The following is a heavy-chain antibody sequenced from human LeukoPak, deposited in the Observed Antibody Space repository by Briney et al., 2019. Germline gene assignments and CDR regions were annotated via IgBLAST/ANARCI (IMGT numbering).Heavy chain of an antibody. D-gene: IGHD6-19*01. Sequence: GGSLRLSCAASGFIFSSYSMNWVRQAPGKGLEWVSYISSSSSTIYYADSVKGRFTISRDNSKNTLYLQMNSLRAEDTAVYYCAKGGIAVAGTWGQGTLVTVSS. CDR2: ISSSSSTI. CDR1: GFIFSSYS. J-gene: IGHJ5*02. CDR3: AKGGIAVAGT. V-gene: IGHV3-48*01.